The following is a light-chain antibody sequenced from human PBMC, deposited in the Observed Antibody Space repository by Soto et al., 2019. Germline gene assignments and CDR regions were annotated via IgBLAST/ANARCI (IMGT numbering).Light chain of an antibody. CDR1: QSVSSSY. CDR2: GAS. CDR3: QQYRGSQYT. V-gene: IGKV3-20*01. J-gene: IGKJ2*01. Sequence: EIVLTQSPGTLSLSPGERATLSCRASQSVSSSYLTWYQQRPGQAPRLLIYGASNRAPGIPDRFSGSGSGTDFTLTISRLEPEDFAVYYCQQYRGSQYTFGHGTKLEIK.